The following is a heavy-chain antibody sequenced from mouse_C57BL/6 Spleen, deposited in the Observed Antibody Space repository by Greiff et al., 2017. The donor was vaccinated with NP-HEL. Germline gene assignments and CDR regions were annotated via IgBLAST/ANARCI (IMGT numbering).Heavy chain of an antibody. Sequence: VQLQQSGAELAKPGASVKLSCKASGYTFTSYWMHWVKQRPGQGLEWIGYINPSSGYTKYNQKFKDKATLTADKSSSTAYMQLSSLTYEDSAVYYCARDWDGYYYAMDYWGQGTSVTVSS. D-gene: IGHD4-1*01. J-gene: IGHJ4*01. V-gene: IGHV1-7*01. CDR3: ARDWDGYYYAMDY. CDR1: GYTFTSYW. CDR2: INPSSGYT.